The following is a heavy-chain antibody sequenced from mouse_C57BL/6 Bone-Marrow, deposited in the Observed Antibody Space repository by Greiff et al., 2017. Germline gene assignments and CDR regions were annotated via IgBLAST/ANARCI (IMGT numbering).Heavy chain of an antibody. CDR3: TGLYYGSSYDFDY. V-gene: IGHV5-9-1*02. CDR2: ISSGGDYI. D-gene: IGHD1-1*01. CDR1: GFTFSSYA. Sequence: EVKLVESGAGLVKPGGSLTLSCAASGFTFSSYAMSWVRKTPEKRLEWVAYISSGGDYIYYADPVKGRFTISSYNARNTLYLQMSSLKSEDTAMYDCTGLYYGSSYDFDYWGQGTTLTVSS. J-gene: IGHJ2*01.